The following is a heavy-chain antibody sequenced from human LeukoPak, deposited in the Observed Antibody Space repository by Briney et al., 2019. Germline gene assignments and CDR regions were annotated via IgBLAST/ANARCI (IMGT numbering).Heavy chain of an antibody. Sequence: PGGSLRLSCAASGFTFSSYAMHWVRQAPGKGLEWVAVISYDGSNKYYADSVKGRFTISRDNSKNTLYLQMNSLRAEDTAVYYCARDRLAVAGTGGYYYYYYYMDVWGKGTTVTVSS. CDR3: ARDRLAVAGTGGYYYYYYYMDV. CDR2: ISYDGSNK. V-gene: IGHV3-30*04. D-gene: IGHD6-13*01. J-gene: IGHJ6*03. CDR1: GFTFSSYA.